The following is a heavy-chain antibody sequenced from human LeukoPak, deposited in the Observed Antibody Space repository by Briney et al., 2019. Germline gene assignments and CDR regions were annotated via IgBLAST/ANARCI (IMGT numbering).Heavy chain of an antibody. V-gene: IGHV6-1*01. CDR2: TYYRSKWYN. J-gene: IGHJ4*02. D-gene: IGHD6-19*01. Sequence: SQTLSLTCAISGDSDSSNSAAWNWIRQSPSRGLEWLRRTYYRSKWYNDYAVSVKSRITINPDTSKNQFSLQLNSVTPEDTAVYYCAREVEVSGCSSGWYGQDVFDYWGQGTLVTVSS. CDR3: AREVEVSGCSSGWYGQDVFDY. CDR1: GDSDSSNSAA.